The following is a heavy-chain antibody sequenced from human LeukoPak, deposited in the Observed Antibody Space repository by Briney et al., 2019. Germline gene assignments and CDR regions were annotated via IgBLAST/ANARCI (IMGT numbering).Heavy chain of an antibody. CDR3: AREIRGVSSSWHY. V-gene: IGHV3-30*14. CDR2: ISYDGSNK. Sequence: GGSLRLSCAASGFTFSSYAMHWVRQAPGKGLEWVAVISYDGSNKYYADSVKGRFTISRDNSKNTLYLQMNSLRAEDTAVYYCAREIRGVSSSWHYWGQGTLVTVSS. D-gene: IGHD6-13*01. J-gene: IGHJ4*02. CDR1: GFTFSSYA.